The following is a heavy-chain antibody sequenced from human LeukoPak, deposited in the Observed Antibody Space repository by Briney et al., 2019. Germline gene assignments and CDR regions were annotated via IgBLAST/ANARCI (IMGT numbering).Heavy chain of an antibody. CDR2: INTNTGNP. J-gene: IGHJ4*02. CDR3: ARDGPLGIQLWLFHFDY. V-gene: IGHV7-4-1*02. Sequence: ASVTVSCTASGYTFTIYAMNWVRQAPGQGLEWMGWINTNTGNPTYAQGFTGRFVFSLDTSVSTAYLQISSLKAEATAVYYCARDGPLGIQLWLFHFDYWGQGTLVTVSS. CDR1: GYTFTIYA. D-gene: IGHD5-18*01.